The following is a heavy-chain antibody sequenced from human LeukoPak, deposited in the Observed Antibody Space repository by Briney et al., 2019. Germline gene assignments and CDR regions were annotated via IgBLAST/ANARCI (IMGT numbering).Heavy chain of an antibody. D-gene: IGHD3-10*02. CDR2: ISSSGSTI. V-gene: IGHV3-48*03. CDR3: AELGITMIGGV. J-gene: IGHJ6*04. CDR1: VFTFSSYE. Sequence: GGSLRLSCAPSVFTFSSYEMNWVRQAPGEGLEWVSYISSSGSTIYYADSVKGRFTISRDNAKNSLYLQMNSLRAEDTAVYYCAELGITMIGGVWGKGTTVTISS.